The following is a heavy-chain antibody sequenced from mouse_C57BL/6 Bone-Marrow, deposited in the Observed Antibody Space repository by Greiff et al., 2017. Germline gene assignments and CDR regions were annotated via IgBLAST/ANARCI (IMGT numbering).Heavy chain of an antibody. Sequence: EVQLVESGGGLVQSGRSLRLSCATSGFTFSDLYMEWVRQAPGKGLEWIAASRNKANDYTTEYSASVKGRFIVSRDTSQSILYLQMNALRAEDTAIYYCARDAPTGTGYWYFDVWGTGTTVTVSS. CDR3: ARDAPTGTGYWYFDV. CDR2: SRNKANDYTT. D-gene: IGHD4-1*02. V-gene: IGHV7-1*01. CDR1: GFTFSDLY. J-gene: IGHJ1*03.